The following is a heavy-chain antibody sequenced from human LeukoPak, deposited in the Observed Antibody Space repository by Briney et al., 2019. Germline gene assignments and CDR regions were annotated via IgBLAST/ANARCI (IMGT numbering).Heavy chain of an antibody. V-gene: IGHV3-30*18. J-gene: IGHJ4*02. Sequence: GGSLRLSCAPSGFTFSRHGMHWVRQAPGKGLEWVAIISNDGSRKYYAHSVEGRFTISRDNSKNTLYLQMNSLRAEDTALYYCAKDFVRYNIQFDYWGQGALVTVSS. CDR2: ISNDGSRK. CDR1: GFTFSRHG. CDR3: AKDFVRYNIQFDY. D-gene: IGHD1-1*01.